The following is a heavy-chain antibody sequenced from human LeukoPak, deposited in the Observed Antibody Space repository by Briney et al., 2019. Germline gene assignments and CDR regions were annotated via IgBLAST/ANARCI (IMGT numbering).Heavy chain of an antibody. J-gene: IGHJ6*03. D-gene: IGHD1-26*01. V-gene: IGHV4-39*01. CDR1: GGSISSSSYY. Sequence: PSETLSLTCTVSGGSISSSSYYWGWIRQPPGKGLEWIGSIYYSGSTYYNPSLESRVTISVDTSKNQFSLKLSSVTAADTAVYYCARAAGSYYYMDVWGKGTTVTVSS. CDR2: IYYSGST. CDR3: ARAAGSYYYMDV.